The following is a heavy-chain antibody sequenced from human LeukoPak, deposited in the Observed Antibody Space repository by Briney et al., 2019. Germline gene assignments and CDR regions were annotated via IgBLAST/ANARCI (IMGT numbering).Heavy chain of an antibody. D-gene: IGHD2-2*01. CDR3: ARDRAGKVVVPAAISWYFDY. J-gene: IGHJ4*02. Sequence: GGSLRLSCAASGFTFSSYWMSWVRQAPGKGLEWVANIKQDGSEKYYVDSVKGRFTISRDNAKNSLYLQMNSLRAEDTAVYYCARDRAGKVVVPAAISWYFDYWGKGTLVTVSS. CDR2: IKQDGSEK. V-gene: IGHV3-7*01. CDR1: GFTFSSYW.